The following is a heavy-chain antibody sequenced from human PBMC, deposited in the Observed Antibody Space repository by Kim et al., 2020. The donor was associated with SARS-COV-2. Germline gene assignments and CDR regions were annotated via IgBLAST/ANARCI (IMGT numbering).Heavy chain of an antibody. CDR2: ISWNSGSI. V-gene: IGHV3-9*01. D-gene: IGHD6-19*01. CDR3: AKDRVAVAGYLDAFDI. Sequence: GGSLRLSCAASGFTFDDYAMHWVRQAPGKGLEWVSGISWNSGSIGYADSVKGRFTMSRDNAKNSLYLQMNSLRAEDPALYYCAKDRVAVAGYLDAFDIWGQGTMVTVPS. CDR1: GFTFDDYA. J-gene: IGHJ3*02.